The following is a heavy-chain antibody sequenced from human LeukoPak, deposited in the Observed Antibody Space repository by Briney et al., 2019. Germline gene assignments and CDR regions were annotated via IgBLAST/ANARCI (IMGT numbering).Heavy chain of an antibody. J-gene: IGHJ4*02. CDR3: ARSNYYDSRRFDS. Sequence: GGSLRLSCAVSLFTFSGHYMSWVRQAPGRGLEWVSVMYSGGSTYYSDSVKGRFTISSDNSKNTLYLQMHSLRAEDTAVYYCARSNYYDSRRFDSWGQGTLVTVSS. CDR2: MYSGGST. V-gene: IGHV3-53*01. D-gene: IGHD3-22*01. CDR1: LFTFSGHY.